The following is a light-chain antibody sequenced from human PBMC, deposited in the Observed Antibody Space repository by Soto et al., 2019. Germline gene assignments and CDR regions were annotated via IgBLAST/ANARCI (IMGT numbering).Light chain of an antibody. J-gene: IGKJ5*01. CDR2: AAS. CDR3: QQLNSYPIT. Sequence: IQLTQSPSSLSASVGDRVTITWRASQGISSYLAWYQQKPGKAPTLLIYAASTLQSGVPSRFSGSGSGTDFTLTISSLQPEDFATYYCQQLNSYPITFGQGTRLEIK. V-gene: IGKV1-9*01. CDR1: QGISSY.